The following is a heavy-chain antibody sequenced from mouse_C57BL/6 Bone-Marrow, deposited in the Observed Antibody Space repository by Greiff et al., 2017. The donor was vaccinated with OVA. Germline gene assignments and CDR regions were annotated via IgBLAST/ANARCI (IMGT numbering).Heavy chain of an antibody. J-gene: IGHJ2*01. Sequence: VHVKQSGAELVRPWASVKLSCTASGFNIKDDYMHWVKERPEQGLEWIGWIDPENGDTEYASKFQGKATITADTSSKTVYLHLSSLTSEDTAVYYCTTDRYWGQGTTLTVSS. CDR3: TTDRY. V-gene: IGHV14-4*01. CDR2: IDPENGDT. CDR1: GFNIKDDY.